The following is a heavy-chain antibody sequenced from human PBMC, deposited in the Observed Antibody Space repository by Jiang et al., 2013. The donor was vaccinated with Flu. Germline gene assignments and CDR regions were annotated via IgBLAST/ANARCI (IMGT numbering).Heavy chain of an antibody. D-gene: IGHD4-17*01. CDR3: ARQGHGPTTVLGSWFDP. CDR2: IYYSGST. V-gene: IGHV4-39*01. J-gene: IGHJ5*02. CDR1: GGSISSSSYY. Sequence: GPGLVKPSETLSLTCTVSGGSISSSSYYWGWIRQPPGKGLEWIGSIYYSGSTYYNPSLKSRVTISVDTSKNQFSLKLSSVTAADTAVYYCARQGHGPTTVLGSWFDPWGPGDPGHRLL.